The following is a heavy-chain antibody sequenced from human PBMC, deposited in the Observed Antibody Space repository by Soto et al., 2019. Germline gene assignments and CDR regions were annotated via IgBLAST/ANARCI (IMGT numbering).Heavy chain of an antibody. D-gene: IGHD2-15*01. CDR2: IWYDGSNK. V-gene: IGHV3-33*01. J-gene: IGHJ4*02. CDR1: GFTFSSYG. CDR3: VRDGPRYCSGGSCYFDY. Sequence: QVQLVESGGGVVQPGRSLRLSCAASGFTFSSYGMHWVRQAPGKGLEWVAVIWYDGSNKYYADSVKGRFTISRDNSKNTLYLQMNSLRAEDTAVYYCVRDGPRYCSGGSCYFDYWGQGTLVTVSS.